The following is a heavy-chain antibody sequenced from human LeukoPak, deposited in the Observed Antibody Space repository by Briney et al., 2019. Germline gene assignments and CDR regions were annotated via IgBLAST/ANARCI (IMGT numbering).Heavy chain of an antibody. CDR2: IYPGDSDT. D-gene: IGHD1-7*01. CDR3: ARRDNWNSADY. CDR1: GYSFTSYW. Sequence: GESLKISRKGSGYSFTSYWIGWVRQMPGKGLEWMGIIYPGDSDTRYSPSFRGQVTISADKSISAAYLQWNSLKASDTAIYYCARRDNWNSADYWGQGTLVTVSS. V-gene: IGHV5-51*01. J-gene: IGHJ4*02.